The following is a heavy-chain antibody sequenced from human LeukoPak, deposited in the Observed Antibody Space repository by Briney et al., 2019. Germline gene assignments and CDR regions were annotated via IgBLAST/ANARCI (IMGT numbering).Heavy chain of an antibody. CDR3: ARTASDYGGNSVA. V-gene: IGHV1-69*05. J-gene: IGHJ5*02. Sequence: SVKVSCKASGGTFSSYAISWVRQAPGQGLEWMGGIIPIFGTANYAQKFQGRVTITTDESTSTAYMELSSLRSDDTAVYYCARTASDYGGNSVAWGQGTLVTVSS. CDR1: GGTFSSYA. D-gene: IGHD4-23*01. CDR2: IIPIFGTA.